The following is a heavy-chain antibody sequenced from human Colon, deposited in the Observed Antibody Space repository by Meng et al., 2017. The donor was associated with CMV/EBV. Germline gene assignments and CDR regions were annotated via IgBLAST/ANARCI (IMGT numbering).Heavy chain of an antibody. CDR1: RFRFSDSW. Sequence: GESLKISCAASRFRFSDSWMTWDRLAPGKGLEWVSRIDGGDNTFYADSVKGRSTISRDNSKNTVYLQINSLRADDTAVYHCAGGHFDYWGQGTLVTVSS. V-gene: IGHV3-53*01. CDR2: IDGGDNT. J-gene: IGHJ4*02. CDR3: AGGHFDY.